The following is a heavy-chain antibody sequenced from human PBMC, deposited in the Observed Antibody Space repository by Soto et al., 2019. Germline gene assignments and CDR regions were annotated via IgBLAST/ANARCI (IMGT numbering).Heavy chain of an antibody. CDR3: ARVAGHALDY. J-gene: IGHJ4*02. V-gene: IGHV3-23*01. Sequence: PGGSLRLSCEASGFIFSTYSMTWVRQVPGKGLEWVAAVSPSGDRTYYADSVKGRFTISRDNAQNSLHLQMNSLRAEDTAVYYCARVAGHALDYWGQGTLVTVSS. CDR1: GFIFSTYS. CDR2: VSPSGDRT.